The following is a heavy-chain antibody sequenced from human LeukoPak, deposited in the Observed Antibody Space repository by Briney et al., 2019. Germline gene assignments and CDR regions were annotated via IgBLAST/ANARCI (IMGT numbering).Heavy chain of an antibody. CDR1: GFTVSSNY. CDR2: IYSGGST. Sequence: PGGSLRLSFAASGFTVSSNYMSWVRQAPGKGLEWVAVIYSGGSTYYADSVKGRFTIYTDNSKNTLYLQMNSLRAEDTSVYYCARGLVGATTYYFDYSGQGTLVTVSS. J-gene: IGHJ4*02. V-gene: IGHV3-53*01. D-gene: IGHD1-26*01. CDR3: ARGLVGATTYYFDY.